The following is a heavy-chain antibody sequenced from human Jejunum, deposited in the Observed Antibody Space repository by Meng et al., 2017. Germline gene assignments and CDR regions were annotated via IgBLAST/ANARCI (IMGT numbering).Heavy chain of an antibody. CDR3: AHRLAYSTNYNVGWFDP. D-gene: IGHD6-13*01. J-gene: IGHJ5*02. V-gene: IGHV2-5*02. CDR2: IYWDDDK. Sequence: LKESGPTLVKHTHTLTLTCTFSGFSLSTSGVGVGWIRQPPGKALECLALIYWDDDKRYNPSLKNRLTITKDTSKNQVVLTMTNMDPVDTATYYCAHRLAYSTNYNVGWFDPWGQGTLVTVSS. CDR1: GFSLSTSGVG.